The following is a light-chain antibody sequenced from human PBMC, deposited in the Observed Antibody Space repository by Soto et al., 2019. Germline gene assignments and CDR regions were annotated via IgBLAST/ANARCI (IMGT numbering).Light chain of an antibody. CDR2: VNS. J-gene: IGLJ2*01. Sequence: QFVLTQPPSVSGAPGQRVTISCTGSSYDIGAGYDVHWYQQLPGTAPKLLIYVNSNRPSGVPDRFSGSKSGTSASLAITGLQAEDEADYYCQSYDSSLSAVVFGGGTKLTAL. CDR3: QSYDSSLSAVV. CDR1: SYDIGAGYD. V-gene: IGLV1-40*01.